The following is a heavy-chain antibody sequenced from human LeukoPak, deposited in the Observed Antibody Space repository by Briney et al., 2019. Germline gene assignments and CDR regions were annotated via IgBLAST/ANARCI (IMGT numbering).Heavy chain of an antibody. Sequence: GGSLILSCAAPGFTFSSYEMNWVRQAPGKGLEWVSYISSSGTTIYYADSVKGRFTVSRDNTKKSLYLRINSLRAEDTAIYYCARDRIAVAGAFDIWGQGTMVTVSS. CDR3: ARDRIAVAGAFDI. CDR1: GFTFSSYE. D-gene: IGHD6-19*01. J-gene: IGHJ3*02. CDR2: ISSSGTTI. V-gene: IGHV3-48*03.